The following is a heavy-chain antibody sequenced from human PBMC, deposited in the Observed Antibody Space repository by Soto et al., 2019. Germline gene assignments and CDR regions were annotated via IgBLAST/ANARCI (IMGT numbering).Heavy chain of an antibody. CDR1: GFTFSSHT. J-gene: IGHJ6*02. Sequence: PGGSLRLSCAASGFTFSSHTMNWVRQAPGKGLEWISYITSTSSTKNYADSVRGRFTISRDNVKNFLYLQLNDLRDEDTAIYYCARRITLVRGPHYYYAMDVWGQGTTVTVSS. CDR3: ARRITLVRGPHYYYAMDV. CDR2: ITSTSSTK. D-gene: IGHD3-10*01. V-gene: IGHV3-48*02.